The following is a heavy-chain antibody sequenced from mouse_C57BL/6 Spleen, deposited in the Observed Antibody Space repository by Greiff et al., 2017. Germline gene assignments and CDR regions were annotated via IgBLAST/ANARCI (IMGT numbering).Heavy chain of an antibody. CDR1: GYAFTNYL. D-gene: IGHD1-1*01. CDR2: INPGSGGT. Sequence: VQLQQSGAELVRPGTSVKVSCKASGYAFTNYLIEWVKQRPGQGLEWIGVINPGSGGTNYNEKFKGKGTLTADKYSSTAYMQRSNLTSEDSAVYFCARRGDYYGSFDYWGQGTTLTVAS. J-gene: IGHJ2*01. CDR3: ARRGDYYGSFDY. V-gene: IGHV1-54*01.